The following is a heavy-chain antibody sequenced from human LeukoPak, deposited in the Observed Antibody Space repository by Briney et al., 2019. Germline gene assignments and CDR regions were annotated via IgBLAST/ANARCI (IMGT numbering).Heavy chain of an antibody. V-gene: IGHV4-59*08. CDR3: ARLVKIDLDPDAFDI. D-gene: IGHD4-23*01. J-gene: IGHJ3*02. CDR1: GGSISSYY. Sequence: PSETLSLTCTVSGGSISSYYWSWIRQPPGKGLEWIGYIYYSGSTNYNPSLKSRVTISVDTSKNQFSLKLSSVTAADTAVYYCARLVKIDLDPDAFDIWGQGTMVTVSS. CDR2: IYYSGST.